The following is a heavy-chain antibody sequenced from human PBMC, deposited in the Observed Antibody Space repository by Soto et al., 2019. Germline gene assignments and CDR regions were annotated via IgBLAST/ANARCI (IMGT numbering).Heavy chain of an antibody. D-gene: IGHD3-10*01. Sequence: PSETLSLTCAVSGGSISSGGYSWSWIRQPPGKGLEWIGYIYHSGSTYYNPSLKSRVTISVDRSKNQFSLKLSSVTAADTAMYYCARGISWFDPWGQGTLVTVSS. CDR3: ARGISWFDP. CDR2: IYHSGST. J-gene: IGHJ5*02. CDR1: GGSISSGGYS. V-gene: IGHV4-30-2*01.